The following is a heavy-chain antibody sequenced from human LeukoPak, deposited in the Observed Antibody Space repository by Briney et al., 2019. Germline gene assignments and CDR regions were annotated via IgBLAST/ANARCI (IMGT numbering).Heavy chain of an antibody. CDR1: GYTFTSYY. Sequence: ASVKVSCKTSGYTFTSYYMHWVRQAPGHGLEWMGIINPSGGSTSYAQNFQGRVTMTRDTSTSTVYMELSSLRSEDTALYYCARGRAALVGANEAPSQAEFAYWGQGTLVTVSS. J-gene: IGHJ4*02. CDR3: ARGRAALVGANEAPSQAEFAY. D-gene: IGHD1-26*01. V-gene: IGHV1-46*01. CDR2: INPSGGST.